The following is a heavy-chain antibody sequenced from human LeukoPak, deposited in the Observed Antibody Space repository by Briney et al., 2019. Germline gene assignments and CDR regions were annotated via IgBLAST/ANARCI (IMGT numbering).Heavy chain of an antibody. D-gene: IGHD3-22*01. Sequence: GASVKVSCKASGYIFTSYGISWVRQAPGQGLEWMGWISAYNGNTNYAQKLQGRVTMTTDTSTSTAYMELRSLRSDDTAVYYCARAHRITMIVVVTPDYWGQGTLVTVSS. CDR3: ARAHRITMIVVVTPDY. V-gene: IGHV1-18*01. CDR2: ISAYNGNT. CDR1: GYIFTSYG. J-gene: IGHJ4*02.